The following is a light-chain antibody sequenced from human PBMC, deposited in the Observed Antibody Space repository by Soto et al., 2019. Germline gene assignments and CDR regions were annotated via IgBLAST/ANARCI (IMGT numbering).Light chain of an antibody. CDR1: SNDVGRYNY. V-gene: IGLV2-14*03. CDR2: AVS. J-gene: IGLJ2*01. CDR3: SSYTSSTPGVL. Sequence: QSALTQHASVSGSPGQSITISCTGTSNDVGRYNYVSWYQHHPGKAPKLMIYAVSNRPSGVSNRFSASKSGNTASLTISGLQAEDEADYYCSSYTSSTPGVLFGGGTKVTVL.